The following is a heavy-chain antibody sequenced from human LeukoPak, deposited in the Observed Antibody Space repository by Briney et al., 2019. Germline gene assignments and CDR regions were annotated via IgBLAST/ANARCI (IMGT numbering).Heavy chain of an antibody. Sequence: GGSLRLSCAASKFSFSDYAMHWVRQAPGKGLEWVAIISFDGSNRNYADSVKGRFTISRDDSKNTLYLQMNSLRAEDTAVYYCAKDLGRYRNNYFDYWGQGTLVTVSS. CDR1: KFSFSDYA. CDR2: ISFDGSNR. CDR3: AKDLGRYRNNYFDY. V-gene: IGHV3-30-3*01. J-gene: IGHJ4*02. D-gene: IGHD1-26*01.